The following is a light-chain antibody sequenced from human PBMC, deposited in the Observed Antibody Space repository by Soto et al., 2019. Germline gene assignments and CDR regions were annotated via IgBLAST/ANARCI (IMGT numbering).Light chain of an antibody. CDR2: AAS. Sequence: DIQLTQSPSSVSASVGDRVTITCRASQDISTRLAWYQQKPGTAPKLLIYAASTSGSGVPSWFIGSRSWTDFSLTVSSLQSEDFATYFCHQAHTFPWTFGQGTKVVIK. J-gene: IGKJ1*01. CDR3: HQAHTFPWT. V-gene: IGKV1-12*01. CDR1: QDISTR.